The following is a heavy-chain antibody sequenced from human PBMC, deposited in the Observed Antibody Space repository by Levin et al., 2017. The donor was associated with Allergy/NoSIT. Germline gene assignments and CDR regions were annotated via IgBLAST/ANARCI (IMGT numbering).Heavy chain of an antibody. D-gene: IGHD5-18*01. J-gene: IGHJ4*02. CDR3: ARAVDTAMELPY. CDR2: ISSSSSYI. Sequence: GGSLRLSCAASGFTFSSYSMNWVRQAPGKGLEWVSSISSSSSYIYYADSVKGRFTISRDNAENSLYLQMNSLRAEDTAVYYCARAVDTAMELPYWGQGTLVTVSS. V-gene: IGHV3-21*01. CDR1: GFTFSSYS.